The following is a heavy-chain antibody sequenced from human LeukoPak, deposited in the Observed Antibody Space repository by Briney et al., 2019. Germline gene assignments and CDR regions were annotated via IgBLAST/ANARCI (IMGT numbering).Heavy chain of an antibody. CDR3: ARGPKSDAFDI. CDR2: ISYDGSNK. J-gene: IGHJ3*02. V-gene: IGHV3-30*04. Sequence: PGGSLRLSCAASGFTFSSYAMHWVRQAPGKGLEWVAVISYDGSNKYYADSVKGRFTISRDNSKNTLYLQMNSLRAEDTAVYYCARGPKSDAFDIWGQGTMVTVSS. CDR1: GFTFSSYA.